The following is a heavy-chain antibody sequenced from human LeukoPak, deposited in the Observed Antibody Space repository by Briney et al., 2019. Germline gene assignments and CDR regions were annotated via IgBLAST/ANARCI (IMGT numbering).Heavy chain of an antibody. CDR1: GGSLTSTSHY. CDR3: EGYSYGLGYYYYYMDV. V-gene: IGHV4-39*01. J-gene: IGHJ6*03. CDR2: IYSSGST. D-gene: IGHD5-18*01. Sequence: TSETLSLSCTVSGGSLTSTSHYWDWVRQPPGKGLEWLGSIYSSGSTYYNPSLKSRVTISVDTSKNQFSLKLSSVTAADTAVYYCEGYSYGLGYYYYYMDVWGKGTTVTISS.